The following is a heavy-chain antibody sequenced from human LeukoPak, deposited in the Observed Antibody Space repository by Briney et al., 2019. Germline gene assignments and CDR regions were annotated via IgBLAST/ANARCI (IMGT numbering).Heavy chain of an antibody. CDR2: ISSDGSNT. J-gene: IGHJ4*02. CDR3: IRVPY. Sequence: GGSLRLSCAVSGFTFNKCYMHWVRQAPGKGLVWVSRISSDGSNTNYADSVKGRFTISRDNAKNTLYLQMNSLRAEDTAVYYCIRVPYWGQGALVTVSS. V-gene: IGHV3-74*01. CDR1: GFTFNKCY.